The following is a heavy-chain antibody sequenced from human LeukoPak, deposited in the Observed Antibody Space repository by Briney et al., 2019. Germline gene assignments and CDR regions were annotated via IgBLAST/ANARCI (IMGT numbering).Heavy chain of an antibody. D-gene: IGHD1-26*01. Sequence: PGGSLRLSCAASGFTFSNYWMGWVRQPPGKGLQWVANIKEDGTEKYYVDSVKGRFTISRDNSKNTLYLQMNSLRPEDTAVYYCARGSIVGARGLGDHWGQGTLVTVSS. V-gene: IGHV3-7*01. CDR1: GFTFSNYW. CDR2: IKEDGTEK. J-gene: IGHJ4*02. CDR3: ARGSIVGARGLGDH.